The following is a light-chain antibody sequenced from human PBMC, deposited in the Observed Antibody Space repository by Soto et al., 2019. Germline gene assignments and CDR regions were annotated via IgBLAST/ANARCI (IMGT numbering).Light chain of an antibody. CDR3: LQHNSYPRT. Sequence: DIQMTQSPSSLSASVGDRVTITCRASLGIRNDLGWYQHKPGKDPKRLIYAASNLQSGAPSRFSGSGAGTEFTLTISSLQPEDFSTYYCLQHNSYPRTFGQGTKVEIK. V-gene: IGKV1-17*01. J-gene: IGKJ1*01. CDR2: AAS. CDR1: LGIRND.